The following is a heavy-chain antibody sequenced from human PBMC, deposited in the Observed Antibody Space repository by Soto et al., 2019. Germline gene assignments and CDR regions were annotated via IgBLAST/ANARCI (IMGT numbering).Heavy chain of an antibody. D-gene: IGHD2-21*01. V-gene: IGHV3-23*01. CDR3: VKDRRGGEYPAVDR. CDR2: TRTDGGGT. Sequence: EVQLLESGGGLVQPGGSVRLSCAASGFTLSDFDMGWVRQAPGKGLEWISLTRTDGGGTYYAYSVEGRLTVSRDTSTNTLYLQMNNLRGGDTVIYYCVKDRRGGEYPAVDRWGQGTMVTVSS. CDR1: GFTLSDFD. J-gene: IGHJ3*01.